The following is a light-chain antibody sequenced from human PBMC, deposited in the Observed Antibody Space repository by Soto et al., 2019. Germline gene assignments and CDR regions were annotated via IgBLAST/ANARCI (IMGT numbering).Light chain of an antibody. CDR3: CSYAGSVV. J-gene: IGLJ2*01. CDR2: EGS. Sequence: QSALTQPASVSGSPGQSITISCTGTSRDVGSYNLVSWYQQPPGKAPKLMSYEGSKRPSGVSNRFSGSKSGNTASLTISGLQAEDEADYYCCSYAGSVVFGGGTKLTVL. V-gene: IGLV2-23*01. CDR1: SRDVGSYNL.